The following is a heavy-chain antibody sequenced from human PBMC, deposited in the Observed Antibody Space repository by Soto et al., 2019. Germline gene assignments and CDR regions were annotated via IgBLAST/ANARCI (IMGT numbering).Heavy chain of an antibody. CDR2: IIPIFGTA. V-gene: IGHV1-69*12. D-gene: IGHD2-2*01. CDR1: GGTFSSYA. J-gene: IGHJ4*02. Sequence: QVQLVQSGAEVKKPGSSVKVSCKASGGTFSSYAISWVRQAPGQGLEWMGGIIPIFGTANYAQKFQGRVTVTADEPTRTAYLELSSVRSEDEAVYYCAREGVLVPAALDYWGQGTLVTVSS. CDR3: AREGVLVPAALDY.